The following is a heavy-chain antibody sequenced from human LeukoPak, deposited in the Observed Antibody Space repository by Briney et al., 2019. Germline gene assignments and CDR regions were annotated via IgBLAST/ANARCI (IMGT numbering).Heavy chain of an antibody. V-gene: IGHV1-69*01. CDR1: GGSFSSYA. CDR3: ATGGIGIAAAGALGWFDP. Sequence: SVKVSCKASGGSFSSYAISWVRQAPGQGLEWMGGIIPIFGTANYVQQFQGRVTITADESTNTAYMELSSLRSEDTALYYCATGGIGIAAAGALGWFDPWGQGTLVTVSS. D-gene: IGHD6-13*01. J-gene: IGHJ5*02. CDR2: IIPIFGTA.